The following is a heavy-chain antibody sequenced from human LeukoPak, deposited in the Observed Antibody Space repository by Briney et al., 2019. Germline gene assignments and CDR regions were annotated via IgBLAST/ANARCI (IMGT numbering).Heavy chain of an antibody. CDR3: AKPPHYYDSSGYY. J-gene: IGHJ4*02. V-gene: IGHV3-30*02. CDR1: GFIFSDYG. CDR2: IRYDGSNK. Sequence: GGSLRLSCAASGFIFSDYGMHWVRQAPGKGLEWVAFIRYDGSNKYYADSVKGRFTISRDNSKNTLYLQMNSLRAEDTAVYYCAKPPHYYDSSGYYWGQGTLVTVSS. D-gene: IGHD3-22*01.